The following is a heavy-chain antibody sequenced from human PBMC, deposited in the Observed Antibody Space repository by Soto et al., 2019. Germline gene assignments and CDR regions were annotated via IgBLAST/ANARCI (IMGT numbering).Heavy chain of an antibody. D-gene: IGHD2-21*02. CDR3: ARGAYCGGDCYSPLGPDAFDI. V-gene: IGHV4-34*01. Sequence: QVQLQQWGAGLLKPSETLSLTCAVYGGSFSGYYWSWIRQPPGKGLEWIGEINHSGSTNYNPSLKSRVTISVDTSKNQFSLKLSSVTAADTAVYYCARGAYCGGDCYSPLGPDAFDIWGQGTMVTVSS. CDR1: GGSFSGYY. CDR2: INHSGST. J-gene: IGHJ3*02.